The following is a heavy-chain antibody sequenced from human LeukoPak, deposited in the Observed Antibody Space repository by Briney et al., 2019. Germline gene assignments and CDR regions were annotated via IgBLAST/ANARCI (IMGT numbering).Heavy chain of an antibody. CDR2: IHTSGST. J-gene: IGHJ4*02. V-gene: IGHV4-4*09. CDR3: ARSGSYQFDY. D-gene: IGHD1-26*01. CDR1: SGSSSSYY. Sequence: KTSETLSLTCTVSSGSSSSYYWTWIRQPPGKGLEWIGYIHTSGSTNYNPSLKSRVTMSVDTSKNQFSLKLSSVTAADTAVYYCARSGSYQFDYWGQGTLVTVSS.